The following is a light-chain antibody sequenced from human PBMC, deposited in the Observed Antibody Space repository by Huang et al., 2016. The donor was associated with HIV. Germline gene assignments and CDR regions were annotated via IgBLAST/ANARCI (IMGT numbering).Light chain of an antibody. CDR1: QSVSSN. CDR2: AAS. V-gene: IGKV3-15*01. J-gene: IGKJ1*01. CDR3: HQYNNWPQT. Sequence: EIVMTQSPATLSVSPGERATLSCRASQSVSSNLAWYQHKPGQAPRLLIYAASARASGIPARFSGSGSGTEFTLTISSLQSEDFAVYYCHQYNNWPQTFGQGTKVEIK.